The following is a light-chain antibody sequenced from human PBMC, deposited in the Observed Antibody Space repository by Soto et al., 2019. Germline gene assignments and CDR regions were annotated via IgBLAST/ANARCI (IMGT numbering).Light chain of an antibody. CDR2: GNN. Sequence: QSVLTQPPSVSGAPGQRVTISCTGSSSNIGAGYDVHWYQQFPGTAPKLLIYGNNNRPSGVPDRFSGSKSGTSASLAITGLQAGDETDYYCQSYDSRLSGYVFGTGTKVTVL. CDR1: SSNIGAGYD. V-gene: IGLV1-40*01. J-gene: IGLJ1*01. CDR3: QSYDSRLSGYV.